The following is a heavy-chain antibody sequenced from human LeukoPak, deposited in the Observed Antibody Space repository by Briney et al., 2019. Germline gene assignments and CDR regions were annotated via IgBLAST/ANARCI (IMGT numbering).Heavy chain of an antibody. CDR1: GGSISSYY. V-gene: IGHV4-59*01. CDR3: ARGRMVRGWTLRDNWFDP. D-gene: IGHD3-10*01. CDR2: IYYSGST. J-gene: IGHJ5*02. Sequence: SETLSLTCTVSGGSISSYYWSWIRQPPGKGLEWIGYIYYSGSTNYNPSLKSRVTISVDTSKNQFSLKLSSVTAADTAVYYCARGRMVRGWTLRDNWFDPWGQGTLVTVSS.